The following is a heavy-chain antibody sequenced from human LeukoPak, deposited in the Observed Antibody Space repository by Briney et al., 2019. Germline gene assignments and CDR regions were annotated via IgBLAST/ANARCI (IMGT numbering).Heavy chain of an antibody. J-gene: IGHJ4*02. D-gene: IGHD2-15*01. CDR3: TNEPDPHKHIGIVVVVAATS. CDR1: GFTFGDYA. CDR2: IRSKAYGGTT. V-gene: IGHV3-49*03. Sequence: GGSLRLSCTASGFTFGDYAMSWFRQAPGKGLEWVGFIRSKAYGGTTEYAASVKGRFTISRDDSKSIAYLQMNSLKTEDTAVYYCTNEPDPHKHIGIVVVVAATSWGQGTLVTVSS.